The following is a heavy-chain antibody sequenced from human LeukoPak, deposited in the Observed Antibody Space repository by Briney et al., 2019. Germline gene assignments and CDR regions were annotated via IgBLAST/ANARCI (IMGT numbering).Heavy chain of an antibody. J-gene: IGHJ4*02. Sequence: SETLSLTCAVSGYSISSSNWWGWIRQPPGKGLEWIGSIYYSGSTYYNPSLKSRVTMSVDTSKNQFSLKLTSVTAADTAVYYCARGTYYYDSSGYYPYFDYWGQGTLVTVSS. CDR2: IYYSGST. CDR1: GYSISSSNW. D-gene: IGHD3-22*01. CDR3: ARGTYYYDSSGYYPYFDY. V-gene: IGHV4-28*03.